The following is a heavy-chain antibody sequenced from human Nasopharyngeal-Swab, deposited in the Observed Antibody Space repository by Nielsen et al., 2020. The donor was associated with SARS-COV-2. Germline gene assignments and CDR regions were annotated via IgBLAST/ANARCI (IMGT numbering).Heavy chain of an antibody. D-gene: IGHD6-13*01. J-gene: IGHJ4*02. CDR2: ISWNGGSI. CDR1: GFTFSSYA. V-gene: IGHV3-9*01. CDR3: ASDSSSWYAYFDY. Sequence: SLKTSCAASGFTFSSYAMHWVRQAPGKGLEWVSGISWNGGSIGYADSVKGRFTISRDNAKTSPYLQMNSLRAEDTALYYCASDSSSWYAYFDYWGQWTLVTVSS.